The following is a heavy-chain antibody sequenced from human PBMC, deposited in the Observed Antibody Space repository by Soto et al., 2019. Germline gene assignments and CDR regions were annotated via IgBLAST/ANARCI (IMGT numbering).Heavy chain of an antibody. V-gene: IGHV3-9*01. CDR3: AKDIGRDYYDSSGWFDP. D-gene: IGHD3-22*01. J-gene: IGHJ5*02. CDR1: GFTFDDYA. Sequence: AGGSLRLSCAASGFTFDDYAMHWVWQAPGKGLEWVSGISWNSGSIGYADSVKGRFTISRDNAKNSLYLQMNSLRAEDTALYYCAKDIGRDYYDSSGWFDPWGQGTMMTV. CDR2: ISWNSGSI.